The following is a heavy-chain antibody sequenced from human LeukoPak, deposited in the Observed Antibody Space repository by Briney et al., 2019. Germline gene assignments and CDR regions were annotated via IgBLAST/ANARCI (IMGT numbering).Heavy chain of an antibody. CDR3: ARLLRLTKPRGGSCWFYFDN. Sequence: SETLSLTCSVSGVFISSYYWSWIRQAPGKGLEWIGDIYSSGGTDYNPSLKSRVTISADTSENQFSLRLSSVTAADTAVYYCARLLRLTKPRGGSCWFYFDNWGRGALVIVSS. CDR2: IYSSGGT. D-gene: IGHD2-15*01. CDR1: GVFISSYY. V-gene: IGHV4-4*09. J-gene: IGHJ4*02.